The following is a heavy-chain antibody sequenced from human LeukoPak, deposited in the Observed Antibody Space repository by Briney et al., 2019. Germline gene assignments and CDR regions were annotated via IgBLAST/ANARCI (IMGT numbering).Heavy chain of an antibody. CDR2: IYYSGST. CDR3: ARRDYYDSSGLDY. J-gene: IGHJ4*02. V-gene: IGHV4-39*01. D-gene: IGHD3-22*01. Sequence: NPSETLSLTCTVSGGSISSYYWSWIRQPPGKGLEWIGSIYYSGSTYYNPSLKSRVTISVDTSKNQFSLKLSSVTAADTAVYYCARRDYYDSSGLDYWGQGTLVTVSS. CDR1: GGSISSYY.